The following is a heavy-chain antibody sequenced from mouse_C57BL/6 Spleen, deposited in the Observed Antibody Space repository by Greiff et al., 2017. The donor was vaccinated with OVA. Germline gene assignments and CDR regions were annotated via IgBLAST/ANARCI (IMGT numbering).Heavy chain of an antibody. J-gene: IGHJ2*01. CDR3: ARTPVVATGHYFDY. Sequence: VQLQQSGAELVKPGASVKISCTASGSAFSSYWMNWVKQRPGKGLEWIGQIYPGDGDTTYNGKFKGKATLTADTSSSTAYMQLSSLTSKDSAVYFCARTPVVATGHYFDYWGQGTTLTVSS. D-gene: IGHD1-1*01. CDR2: IYPGDGDT. CDR1: GSAFSSYW. V-gene: IGHV1-80*01.